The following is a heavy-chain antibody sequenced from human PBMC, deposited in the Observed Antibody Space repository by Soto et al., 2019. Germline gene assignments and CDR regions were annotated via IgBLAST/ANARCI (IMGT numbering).Heavy chain of an antibody. CDR2: IKQDGTTK. CDR3: ARTTDFGDLEY. CDR1: GFIFSSYW. J-gene: IGHJ4*02. D-gene: IGHD4-17*01. V-gene: IGHV3-7*03. Sequence: EVQLVESGGALVQPGGSLRVSCAASGFIFSSYWMTWVRQAPGKGLEWVANIKQDGTTKNYVDSVRGRFTISRDNARNSLYLQLSSLRVEDTAMYYCARTTDFGDLEYWGQGTLVTVSS.